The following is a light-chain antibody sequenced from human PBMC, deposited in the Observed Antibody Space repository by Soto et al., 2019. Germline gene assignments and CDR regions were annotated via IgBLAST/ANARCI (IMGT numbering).Light chain of an antibody. CDR1: QSINNW. V-gene: IGKV1-5*03. CDR2: RAS. Sequence: DIRMTQSPSTLSASVGDRVTITCRASQSINNWLAWYQKKPGKAPKLLIYRASSLENGVPSRFSGRGSGTEFIFTITSLQPDDFATYYYQQYSMDSSFGEGTKVEIK. J-gene: IGKJ1*01. CDR3: QQYSMDSS.